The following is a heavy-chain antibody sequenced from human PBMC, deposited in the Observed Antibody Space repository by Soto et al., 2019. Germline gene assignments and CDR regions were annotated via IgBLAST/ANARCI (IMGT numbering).Heavy chain of an antibody. Sequence: QVQLVQSGAEVRKPGASVKVSCKASGYTFTNYYIHWVRQAPGQGVEWMGIINPSSGSTSYAQKFQGRVTMTRDTSTSADYMELSSLRSEDTAVYYCAREVERGSSYGYLEYWGQGTLVTVSS. J-gene: IGHJ4*02. D-gene: IGHD5-18*01. V-gene: IGHV1-46*01. CDR3: AREVERGSSYGYLEY. CDR2: INPSSGST. CDR1: GYTFTNYY.